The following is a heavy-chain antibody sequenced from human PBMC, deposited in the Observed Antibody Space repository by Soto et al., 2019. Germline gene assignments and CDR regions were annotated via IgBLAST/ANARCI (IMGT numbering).Heavy chain of an antibody. D-gene: IGHD1-1*01. V-gene: IGHV4-34*01. CDR2: INHSGST. J-gene: IGHJ4*02. CDR3: ARGYGRNVDY. CDR1: GGSFSGYY. Sequence: QVQLQHWGAGLLKPSETLSLTCAVYGGSFSGYYWNWIRQPPGKGLEWIGEINHSGSTNYNPSLKSRVTISVDTSKNQFSLKLSSVTAADTAVYYCARGYGRNVDYWGQGTLVTVSS.